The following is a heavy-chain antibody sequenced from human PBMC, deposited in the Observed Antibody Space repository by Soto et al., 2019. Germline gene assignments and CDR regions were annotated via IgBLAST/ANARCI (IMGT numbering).Heavy chain of an antibody. D-gene: IGHD3-16*01. Sequence: QITLKESGPTLVKPTQTLTLTCTFSGFSLSTSGVGVGWIRQPPGKALEWLALIYWDDDKRYSPSLKSRLTSTHDPSRNQVVLTMTHMDPVDTATYYCAHVRGLLGFGYYYGMDVWGQGTTVTVSS. CDR1: GFSLSTSGVG. CDR3: AHVRGLLGFGYYYGMDV. CDR2: IYWDDDK. J-gene: IGHJ6*02. V-gene: IGHV2-5*02.